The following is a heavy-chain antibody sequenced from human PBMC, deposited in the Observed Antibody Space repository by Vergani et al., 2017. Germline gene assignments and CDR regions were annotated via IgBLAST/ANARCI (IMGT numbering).Heavy chain of an antibody. J-gene: IGHJ4*02. D-gene: IGHD2/OR15-2a*01. CDR2: IKQDGSEK. V-gene: IGHV3-7*01. CDR1: GFTFSSFW. Sequence: EVQLVESGGGMVQPGGSLRLSCADSGFTFSSFWMSWIRQAPGKGLEWVANIKQDGSEKYYVDSGKGRFSISIDNAKNALYLEMNSLRVEDTAVYYCTSRDNNRWNWGQGTLVTVSS. CDR3: TSRDNNRWN.